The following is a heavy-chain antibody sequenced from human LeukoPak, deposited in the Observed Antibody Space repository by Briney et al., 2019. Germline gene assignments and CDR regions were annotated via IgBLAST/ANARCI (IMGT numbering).Heavy chain of an antibody. D-gene: IGHD6-19*01. V-gene: IGHV4-61*02. J-gene: IGHJ6*02. CDR1: GGSISSGSYY. CDR3: ARGGAVAGYGMDV. Sequence: PSQTLSLTCTVSGGSISSGSYYWSWIRQPAGKGLEWIGRIYTSGSTNYNPSLKRRCTISVDTPKTQFSLTLSSVTAADTAVYYCARGGAVAGYGMDVWGQGTTVTVSS. CDR2: IYTSGST.